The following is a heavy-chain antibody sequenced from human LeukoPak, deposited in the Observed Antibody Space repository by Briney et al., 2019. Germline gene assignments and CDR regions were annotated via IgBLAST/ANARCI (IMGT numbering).Heavy chain of an antibody. V-gene: IGHV1-46*01. J-gene: IGHJ6*03. D-gene: IGHD3-10*01. Sequence: ASVKVSCKASGYTFTSYYMHWVRQAPGQGLEWMGIINPSGGSTSYAQKFQGRVTMTRDMSTSTVYMELSSLRSEDTAVYYCARDYYYASGSYSAYYYMDVWGKGTTVTVSS. CDR1: GYTFTSYY. CDR3: ARDYYYASGSYSAYYYMDV. CDR2: INPSGGST.